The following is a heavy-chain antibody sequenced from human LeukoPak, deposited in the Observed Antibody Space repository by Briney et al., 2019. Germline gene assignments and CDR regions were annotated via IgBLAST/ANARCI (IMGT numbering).Heavy chain of an antibody. CDR3: ARDPYSGNYGTYYYYYMDV. CDR2: IKQDGSEK. J-gene: IGHJ6*03. CDR1: GFTFTNYW. D-gene: IGHD1-26*01. Sequence: GGSLRLSCVASGFTFTNYWMTWVRQVPGKGLEWVANIKQDGSEKYYVDSVKGRFTISRDNAKNSLHLQMSRLRAEDTAVYYCARDPYSGNYGTYYYYYMDVWGKGTTVTISS. V-gene: IGHV3-7*01.